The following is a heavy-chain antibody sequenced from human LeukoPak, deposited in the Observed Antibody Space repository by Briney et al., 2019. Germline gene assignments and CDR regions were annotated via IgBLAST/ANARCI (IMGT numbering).Heavy chain of an antibody. CDR2: INPSGGST. CDR1: GYTFTSYY. CDR3: ARGGVVGPRQPEIDY. D-gene: IGHD1-26*01. V-gene: IGHV1-46*01. J-gene: IGHJ4*02. Sequence: ASVKVSCKASGYTFTSYYMHWVRQAPGQGLEWMGIINPSGGSTSYAQKFQGRVTMTRDTSTSTVYMELSSLRPEDTAVYYCARGGVVGPRQPEIDYWGQGTLVTVSS.